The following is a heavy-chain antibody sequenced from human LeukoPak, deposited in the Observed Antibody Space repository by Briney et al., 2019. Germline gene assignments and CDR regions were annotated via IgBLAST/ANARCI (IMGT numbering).Heavy chain of an antibody. CDR1: GLTFSSYG. Sequence: PGGSLRLSCAASGLTFSSYGMHWVRQAPGEGLEWVAFIRYDGSNEYYADSVKGRFTISRDNSKNTLYLQMNSLRAEDTAVYYCAKDGGSSSYYYYYMDVWGKGTTVTVSS. CDR2: IRYDGSNE. J-gene: IGHJ6*03. CDR3: AKDGGSSSYYYYYMDV. D-gene: IGHD6-6*01. V-gene: IGHV3-30*02.